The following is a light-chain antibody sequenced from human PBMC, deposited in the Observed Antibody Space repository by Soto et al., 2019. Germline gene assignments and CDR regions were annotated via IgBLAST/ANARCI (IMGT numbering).Light chain of an antibody. CDR3: GSYTSDSTWV. Sequence: QSALTQPASVSESPGQSISISCTGTSSDVGGYNYVSWYQQHPGRAPKLIIYEVTNRPSGVSHRFSGSKNANTASLTISGLQAEDEADYYCGSYTSDSTWVFGGGTQVTVL. J-gene: IGLJ3*02. V-gene: IGLV2-14*01. CDR2: EVT. CDR1: SSDVGGYNY.